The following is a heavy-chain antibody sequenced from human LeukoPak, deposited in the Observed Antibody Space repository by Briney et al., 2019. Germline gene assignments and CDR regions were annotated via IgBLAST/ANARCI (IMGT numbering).Heavy chain of an antibody. CDR1: GGSISSGSYY. CDR2: IYTSGST. J-gene: IGHJ4*02. V-gene: IGHV4-61*02. CDR3: ASTYDSRGPPLGL. D-gene: IGHD3-22*01. Sequence: SQTLSLTCTVSGGSISSGSYYWSWIRQPAGKGREWIGRIYTSGSTNYNPSLKSRVTISVDTSKNQFSLKLSSVTAADTAVYYCASTYDSRGPPLGLWGQGTLVTVSS.